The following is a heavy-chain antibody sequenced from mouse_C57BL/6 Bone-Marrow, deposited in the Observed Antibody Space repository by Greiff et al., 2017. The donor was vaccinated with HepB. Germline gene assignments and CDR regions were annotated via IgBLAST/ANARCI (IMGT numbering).Heavy chain of an antibody. V-gene: IGHV10-1*01. J-gene: IGHJ4*01. D-gene: IGHD1-1*01. CDR3: VRCGTTVVEDYAMDY. CDR2: IRSKSNNYAT. Sequence: EVMLVESGGGLVQPKGSLKLSCAASGFSFNTYAMNWVRQAPGKGLEWVARIRSKSNNYATYYADSVKDRFTISRDDSESMLYLQMNNLKTEDTAMYYCVRCGTTVVEDYAMDYWGQGTSVTVSS. CDR1: GFSFNTYA.